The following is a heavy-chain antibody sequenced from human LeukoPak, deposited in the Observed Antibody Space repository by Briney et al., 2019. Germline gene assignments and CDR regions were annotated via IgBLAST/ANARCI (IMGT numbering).Heavy chain of an antibody. V-gene: IGHV3-21*01. Sequence: GSLRLSCAASGFTFSSYSMNWVRQAPGKGLEWVSSISSSSSYIYYADSVKGRFTISRDNAKNSLYLQMNSLRAEDTAVYYCARDVSMVRGVADYWGQGTLVTVSS. D-gene: IGHD3-10*01. CDR1: GFTFSSYS. J-gene: IGHJ4*02. CDR2: ISSSSSYI. CDR3: ARDVSMVRGVADY.